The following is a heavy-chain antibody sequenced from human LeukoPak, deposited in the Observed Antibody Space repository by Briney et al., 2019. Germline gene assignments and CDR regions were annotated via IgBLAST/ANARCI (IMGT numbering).Heavy chain of an antibody. CDR3: ARGLLVPAATRYWYFDL. Sequence: SETLSLTCAVSGASISSSYWIWIRQPPGKGLEWIGEINHSGSTNYNPSLKSRVTISVDTSKNQFSLKLSSVTAADTAVYYCARGLLVPAATRYWYFDLWGRGTLVTVSS. CDR1: GASISSSY. CDR2: INHSGST. V-gene: IGHV4-34*01. J-gene: IGHJ2*01. D-gene: IGHD2-2*01.